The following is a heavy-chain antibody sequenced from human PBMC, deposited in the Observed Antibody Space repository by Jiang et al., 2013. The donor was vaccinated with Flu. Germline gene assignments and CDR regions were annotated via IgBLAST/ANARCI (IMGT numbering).Heavy chain of an antibody. V-gene: IGHV3-30*03. Sequence: QAPGKGLEWVAVISHDGSNKHFADSVKGRFSISRDSSKNTLYLQMNSLRAEDTAVYYCARGSRSGGTYYYYYGLDVWGQGTTVTVSS. D-gene: IGHD3-10*01. J-gene: IGHJ6*02. CDR3: ARGSRSGGTYYYYYGLDV. CDR2: ISHDGSNK.